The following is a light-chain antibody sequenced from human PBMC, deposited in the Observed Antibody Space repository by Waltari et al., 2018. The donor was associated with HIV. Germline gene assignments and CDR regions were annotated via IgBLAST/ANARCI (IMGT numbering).Light chain of an antibody. Sequence: DILLTQSPPFLSASVGARVTISCRASQGIRNYLAWFQQKPGRAPKLLIFGAATLQSGVPSRFIGGGSGTQFTLTINNLQPEDFATYYCQQHNTYPLTFGPGT. J-gene: IGKJ3*01. CDR2: GAA. CDR3: QQHNTYPLT. V-gene: IGKV1-9*01. CDR1: QGIRNY.